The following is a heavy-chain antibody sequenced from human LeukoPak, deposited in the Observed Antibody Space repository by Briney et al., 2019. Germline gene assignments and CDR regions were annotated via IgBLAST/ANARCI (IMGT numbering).Heavy chain of an antibody. V-gene: IGHV1-18*01. D-gene: IGHD2-2*02. CDR1: GYTYTSYG. CDR3: ASDDGYCSSTSCYRSFDY. J-gene: IGHJ4*02. Sequence: GASVKVSCKASGYTYTSYGISWVRQAPGQGLEWMGWISAYNGNTNYAQKLQGRVTMTTDTSTSTAYMELRSLRSDDTAVYYCASDDGYCSSTSCYRSFDYWGQGTLVTVSS. CDR2: ISAYNGNT.